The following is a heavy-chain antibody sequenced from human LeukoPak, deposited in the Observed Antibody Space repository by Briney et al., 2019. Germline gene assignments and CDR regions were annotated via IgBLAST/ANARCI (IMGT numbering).Heavy chain of an antibody. CDR1: GFTLSSYW. J-gene: IGHJ4*02. V-gene: IGHV3-7*04. Sequence: GGSLRLSCAASGFTLSSYWINWVRQAPGKGLEWVANINQDGSERHYVDSVKGRFTISRDNAKNSVSLQMNSLGAEDTAVYYCGRASGWIFEYWGQGTLVTVSS. CDR2: INQDGSER. D-gene: IGHD6-19*01. CDR3: GRASGWIFEY.